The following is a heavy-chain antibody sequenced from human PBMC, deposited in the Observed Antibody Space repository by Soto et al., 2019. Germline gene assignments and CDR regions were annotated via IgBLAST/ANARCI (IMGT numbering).Heavy chain of an antibody. D-gene: IGHD3-22*01. CDR1: GFTFRNYW. J-gene: IGHJ4*02. Sequence: PGGSLRLSCAASGFTFRNYWMSWVRQAPGKGPEWVADIKHDGSERYYVDSVKGRFTISRDNAKNSLYLQMNSLRAEDTAVYYCARDYDSGAYASYADYWGQGTLVTVSS. V-gene: IGHV3-7*03. CDR3: ARDYDSGAYASYADY. CDR2: IKHDGSER.